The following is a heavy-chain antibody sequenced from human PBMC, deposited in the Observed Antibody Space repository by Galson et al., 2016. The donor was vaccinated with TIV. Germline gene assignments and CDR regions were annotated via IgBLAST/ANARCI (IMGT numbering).Heavy chain of an antibody. J-gene: IGHJ4*02. V-gene: IGHV3-21*01. D-gene: IGHD3-3*01. CDR1: EFTFGRYT. CDR3: ARSGVAIYSSITGFEAYFDY. Sequence: SLRLSCAGSEFTFGRYTMNWVRQAPGKGLEWVSTISSTSIYIYYADSVRGRFTISRDNAKNSVFLQMNSLRAEDTAVYYCARSGVAIYSSITGFEAYFDYWGQGALVTVSS. CDR2: ISSTSIYI.